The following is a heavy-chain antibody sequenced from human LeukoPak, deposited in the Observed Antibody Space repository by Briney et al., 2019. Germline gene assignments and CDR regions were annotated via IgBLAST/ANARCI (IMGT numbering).Heavy chain of an antibody. D-gene: IGHD3-10*01. J-gene: IGHJ5*02. CDR1: GGTFSSYA. V-gene: IGHV1-69*06. CDR3: AREGRGYGSGSYYNVMFISWFDP. CDR2: IIPIFGTA. Sequence: SVKVSCKASGGTFSSYAISWVRQAPGQGLEWMGGIIPIFGTANYAQKFQGRVTITADKSTSTAYMELSSLRSEDTAVYYCAREGRGYGSGSYYNVMFISWFDPWGQGTLVTVSS.